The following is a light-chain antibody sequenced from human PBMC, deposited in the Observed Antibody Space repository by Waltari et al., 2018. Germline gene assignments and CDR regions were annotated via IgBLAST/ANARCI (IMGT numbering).Light chain of an antibody. CDR2: NSN. J-gene: IGLJ1*01. V-gene: IGLV1-44*01. Sequence: QSLLTQPPSVSGTHGQRVNIPCSGSSSNLGGNPLNWYPQLPGTAPKLLIYNSNQRPSGVPDRFSGSKSGTPASLAIIGLQSEDEAHYYCAAWDDGLSGPGWVFGTGTEVIVL. CDR3: AAWDDGLSGPGWV. CDR1: SSNLGGNP.